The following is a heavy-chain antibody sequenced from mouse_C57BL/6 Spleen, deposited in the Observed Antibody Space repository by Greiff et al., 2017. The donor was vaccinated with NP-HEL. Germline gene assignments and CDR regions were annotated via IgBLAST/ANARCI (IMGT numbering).Heavy chain of an antibody. D-gene: IGHD1-2*01. Sequence: VQLQQSGPELVKPGASVKISCKASGYAFSSSWMNWVKQRPGKGLEWIGRIYPGDGDTNYNGKFKGKATLTADKSSSTAYMQLSSLTSEDSAVYFCARSLLRHAGGAFDYWGQGTTLTVSS. J-gene: IGHJ2*01. CDR3: ARSLLRHAGGAFDY. CDR2: IYPGDGDT. V-gene: IGHV1-82*01. CDR1: GYAFSSSW.